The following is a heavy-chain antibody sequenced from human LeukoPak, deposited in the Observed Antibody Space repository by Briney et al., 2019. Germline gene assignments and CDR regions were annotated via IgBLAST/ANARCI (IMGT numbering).Heavy chain of an antibody. Sequence: GGSLRLSCAASGFTFSSYSMNWVRQAPGKGLEWVSSISSSSSYIYYADSVKGRFTISRDNAKNSLYLQMNSLRAEDTAVYYCAREMVVVVPAAIEVYYYGMDVWGQGTTVTVSS. CDR1: GFTFSSYS. J-gene: IGHJ6*02. V-gene: IGHV3-21*01. CDR3: AREMVVVVPAAIEVYYYGMDV. CDR2: ISSSSSYI. D-gene: IGHD2-2*01.